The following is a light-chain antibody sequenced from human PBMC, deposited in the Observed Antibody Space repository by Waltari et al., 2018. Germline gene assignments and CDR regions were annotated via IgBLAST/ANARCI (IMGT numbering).Light chain of an antibody. V-gene: IGKV3-20*01. Sequence: IVLTQSPGTLSLSPGESATLSCRASQSVGGNYLAWYQQKPGQAPRLLIYDASSRATGIPDRFSGGGSGTDFTLTISRLEPEDFAVYYCQQYDRSPKTFGQGTQVEIK. CDR3: QQYDRSPKT. CDR1: QSVGGNY. CDR2: DAS. J-gene: IGKJ1*01.